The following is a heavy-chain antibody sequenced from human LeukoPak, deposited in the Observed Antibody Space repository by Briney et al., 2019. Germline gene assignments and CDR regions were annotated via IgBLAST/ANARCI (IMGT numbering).Heavy chain of an antibody. D-gene: IGHD6-6*01. J-gene: IGHJ6*02. V-gene: IGHV4-59*01. CDR3: ATDPGRVYYYYGMDV. CDR2: IYYSGST. Sequence: SETLSLTCTVSGGSISSYYWSWIRQPPGKGLEWIGYIYYSGSTNYNPSLKSRVTISVDTSKNQFSLKLSSVTAEDTAVYYCATDPGRVYYYYGMDVWGQGTTVTVSS. CDR1: GGSISSYY.